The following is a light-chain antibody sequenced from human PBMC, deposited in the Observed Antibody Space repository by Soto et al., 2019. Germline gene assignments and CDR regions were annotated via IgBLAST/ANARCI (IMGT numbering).Light chain of an antibody. CDR3: HQYKNWPIT. J-gene: IGKJ5*01. V-gene: IGKV3D-15*01. Sequence: EIVMTQSPATLSVSPGERATLSCRASQSVSTNLAWYQQKPGQAPRLLIYGASIRATGIPARFSGSGSGTEFTLTISSLQSEDFAFYYCHQYKNWPITFGQGTRLEIK. CDR2: GAS. CDR1: QSVSTN.